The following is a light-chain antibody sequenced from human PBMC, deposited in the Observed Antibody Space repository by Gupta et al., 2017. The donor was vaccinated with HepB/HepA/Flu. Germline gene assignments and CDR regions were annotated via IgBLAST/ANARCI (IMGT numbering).Light chain of an antibody. V-gene: IGLV2-14*03. J-gene: IGLJ2*01. CDR1: SSDIGAYNS. CDR3: GSYTMSSTWL. Sequence: QAALTKPACVCGSPGQTIAVSWSRTSSDIGAYNSVSWYHKHPGKAPQLIIYDVNNRPPGVSNRFSGSKSGNTAFLIISGLQAEDEADYFCGSYTMSSTWLFGGGTKVTVL. CDR2: DVN.